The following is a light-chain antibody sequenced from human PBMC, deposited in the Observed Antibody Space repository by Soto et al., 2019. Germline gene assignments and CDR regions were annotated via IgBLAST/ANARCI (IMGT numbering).Light chain of an antibody. V-gene: IGLV2-8*01. CDR1: SSDVGGYNY. Sequence: TISCTGTSSDVGGYNYVSWYQQHPGKAPKLMIYEVSKRPSGVPDRFSGSKSGNTASLTVSGLQAEDEADYYCCSYAGSNNFPYVFGTGTKVTVL. CDR3: CSYAGSNNFPYV. J-gene: IGLJ1*01. CDR2: EVS.